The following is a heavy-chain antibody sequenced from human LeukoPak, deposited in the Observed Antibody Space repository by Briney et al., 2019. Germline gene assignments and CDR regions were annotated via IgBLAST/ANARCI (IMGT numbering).Heavy chain of an antibody. CDR3: ARATNYYDSSGLDY. CDR1: GGSISSYY. D-gene: IGHD3-22*01. Sequence: PSETLSLTCTVSGGSISSYYWSWIRQPPGKGLEWIGYIYYSGSTNYNPSLKSRVTISVDTSKNQFSLKLSSVTAADTAVYYCARATNYYDSSGLDYWGQGTLVTVSS. CDR2: IYYSGST. J-gene: IGHJ4*02. V-gene: IGHV4-59*01.